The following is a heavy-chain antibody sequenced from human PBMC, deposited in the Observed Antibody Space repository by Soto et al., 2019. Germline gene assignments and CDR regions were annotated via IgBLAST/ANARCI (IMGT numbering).Heavy chain of an antibody. J-gene: IGHJ4*02. V-gene: IGHV3-30*18. CDR1: GFTFSSYG. Sequence: QVQLVESGGGVVQPGRSLRLSCAASGFTFSSYGMHWVRQAPGKGLEWVAVISYDGSNKYYADSVKGRFTISRDNSKNTLYLQMNSLRAEDTAVYYCAKSAVGVLRFLEWSNTFDYWGQGILVTVSS. CDR2: ISYDGSNK. D-gene: IGHD3-3*01. CDR3: AKSAVGVLRFLEWSNTFDY.